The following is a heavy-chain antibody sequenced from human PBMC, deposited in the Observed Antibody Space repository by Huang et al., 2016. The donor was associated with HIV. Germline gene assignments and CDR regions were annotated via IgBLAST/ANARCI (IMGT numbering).Heavy chain of an antibody. J-gene: IGHJ6*02. Sequence: QLQLVQSGAQVKKPGSSVNVSCTASGKTFSGSAISWVRQAPGQRLEWMGGSVPREGNTQYEQNVQGRVRITADESMTTAYRELTSLTSKDTAVYCCAAKIGSDGYFISRGPRSNYYSLDVWGQGTTVVVSS. CDR3: AAKIGSDGYFISRGPRSNYYSLDV. CDR2: SVPREGNT. V-gene: IGHV1-69*13. D-gene: IGHD3-10*01. CDR1: GKTFSGSA.